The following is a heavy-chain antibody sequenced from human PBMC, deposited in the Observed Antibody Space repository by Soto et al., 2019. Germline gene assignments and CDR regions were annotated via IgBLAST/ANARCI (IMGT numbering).Heavy chain of an antibody. J-gene: IGHJ6*02. CDR1: GGSISSGGYY. Sequence: SETLSLTCTVSGGSISSGGYYWSWIRQHPGKGLEWIGYIYYSGSTYYNPSLKSRVTISVDTSKNQFSLKLSSVTAADTAVYYCARESIAARQTLDVWGQGTTVTVSS. D-gene: IGHD6-6*01. V-gene: IGHV4-31*03. CDR2: IYYSGST. CDR3: ARESIAARQTLDV.